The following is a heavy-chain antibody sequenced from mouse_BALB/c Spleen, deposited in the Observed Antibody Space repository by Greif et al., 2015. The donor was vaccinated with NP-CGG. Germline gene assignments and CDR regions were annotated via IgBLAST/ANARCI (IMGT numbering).Heavy chain of an antibody. Sequence: VQLQQSGAELVRPGALVKLSCKASGFNIKDYYMHWVKQRPEQGLEWIGWIDPENGNTTYDPKFQGKASITADTSSNTAYLQLSSLTSEDTAVYYCARDGSGYFDYWGQGTTLTVSS. J-gene: IGHJ2*01. CDR2: IDPENGNT. CDR3: ARDGSGYFDY. V-gene: IGHV14-1*02. CDR1: GFNIKDYY. D-gene: IGHD3-2*01.